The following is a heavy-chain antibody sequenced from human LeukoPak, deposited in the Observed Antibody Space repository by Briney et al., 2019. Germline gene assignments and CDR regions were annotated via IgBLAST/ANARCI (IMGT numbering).Heavy chain of an antibody. CDR1: GYSISSGYY. CDR3: ARDDLYSSGWSPTFDP. Sequence: PSETLSLTCTVSGYSISSGYYWGWIRQPPGKGLEWIGSIYHSGSTYYNPSLKSRVTISVDTSKNQFSLKLSSVTAADMAVYYCARDDLYSSGWSPTFDPWGQGTLVTVSS. V-gene: IGHV4-38-2*02. CDR2: IYHSGST. D-gene: IGHD6-19*01. J-gene: IGHJ5*02.